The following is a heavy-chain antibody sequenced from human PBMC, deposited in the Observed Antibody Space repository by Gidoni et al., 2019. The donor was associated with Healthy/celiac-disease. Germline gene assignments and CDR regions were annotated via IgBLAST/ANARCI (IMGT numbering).Heavy chain of an antibody. CDR2: ISYDGSNK. Sequence: QVQLVESGGGVVQPGGSLRLSCAASGFPFSSYGMPWVRQAPGKGLEWVAVISYDGSNKYYADSVKGRFTISRDNSKNTLYLQMNSLRAEDTAVYYCAKDGAGCGGDCYPPAEYFQHWGQGTLVTVSS. CDR3: AKDGAGCGGDCYPPAEYFQH. V-gene: IGHV3-30*18. D-gene: IGHD2-21*02. CDR1: GFPFSSYG. J-gene: IGHJ1*01.